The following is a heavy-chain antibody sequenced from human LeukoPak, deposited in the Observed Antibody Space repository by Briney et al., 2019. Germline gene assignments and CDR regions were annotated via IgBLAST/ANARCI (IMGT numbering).Heavy chain of an antibody. CDR2: IRYDGSNK. D-gene: IGHD2-8*01. V-gene: IGHV3-30*02. Sequence: PGGSLRLSCAASGFTFSSYGMHWLRQAPGKGLEWVAFIRYDGSNKYYADSVKGRFTISRDNSKNTLYLQMNSLRAEDTAVYYCAKDANRYIVRPGTYMDVWGKGTAVTVSS. J-gene: IGHJ6*03. CDR3: AKDANRYIVRPGTYMDV. CDR1: GFTFSSYG.